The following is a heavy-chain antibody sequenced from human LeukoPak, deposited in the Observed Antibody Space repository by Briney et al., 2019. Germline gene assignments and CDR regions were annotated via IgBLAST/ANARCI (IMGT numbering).Heavy chain of an antibody. Sequence: SQTLSLTCAVSGGSISSGGYSWSWIRQPPGKGLEWIGYIYHSGSTYYNPSLKSRVTISVDRSKNQFSLKLSSVTAADTAVYYCASERYDSSGFSHYWGQGTLVTVSS. CDR3: ASERYDSSGFSHY. V-gene: IGHV4-30-2*01. CDR2: IYHSGST. CDR1: GGSISSGGYS. J-gene: IGHJ4*02. D-gene: IGHD3-22*01.